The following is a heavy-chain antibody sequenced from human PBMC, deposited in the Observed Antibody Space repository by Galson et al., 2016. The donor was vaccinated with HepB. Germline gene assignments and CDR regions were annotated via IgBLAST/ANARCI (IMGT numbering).Heavy chain of an antibody. Sequence: SVKVSCKASGYTFTNYYIHWVRQAPGQGLEWMGVINPNGGTTHYTQNFRGRVTMTRDTSTSTVYMVFSSLRSEDTAIYYCTREALPHCGDDCQIHDAFDIWGQGTMVTVSS. CDR1: GYTFTNYY. D-gene: IGHD2-21*02. V-gene: IGHV1-46*01. J-gene: IGHJ3*02. CDR2: INPNGGTT. CDR3: TREALPHCGDDCQIHDAFDI.